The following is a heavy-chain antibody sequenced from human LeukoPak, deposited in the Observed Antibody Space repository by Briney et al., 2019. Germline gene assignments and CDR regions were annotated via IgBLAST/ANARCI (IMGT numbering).Heavy chain of an antibody. J-gene: IGHJ4*02. D-gene: IGHD3-9*01. CDR2: MNPNSGNT. CDR1: GYTFTSYE. Sequence: ASVKVSCKASGYTFTSYEIHWVRQATGQGLEWMGWMNPNSGNTGYAQKFQGRVTMTRNTSISTAYMELSSLRSEDTAVYYCARGSSRPMRYLHNWGQGTLVTVSS. V-gene: IGHV1-8*01. CDR3: ARGSSRPMRYLHN.